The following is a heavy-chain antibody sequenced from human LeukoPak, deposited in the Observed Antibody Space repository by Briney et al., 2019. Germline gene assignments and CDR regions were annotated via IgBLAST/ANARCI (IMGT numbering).Heavy chain of an antibody. J-gene: IGHJ4*03. V-gene: IGHV4-4*02. Sequence: PSETLSLTCAVSSGSIFSSNWWSWVRQPPGKGLEWIGQIFHSGSTSYSPSLKSRVTISVDKSKNQFSLRLISVTAADTAVFYCASLRVPGYFDYWGPGNLVTVPS. CDR1: SGSIFSSNW. CDR2: IFHSGST. CDR3: ASLRVPGYFDY. D-gene: IGHD5/OR15-5a*01.